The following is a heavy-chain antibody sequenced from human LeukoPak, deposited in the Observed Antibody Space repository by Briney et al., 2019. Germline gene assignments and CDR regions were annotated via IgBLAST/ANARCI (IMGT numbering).Heavy chain of an antibody. Sequence: PGGPLRLSCAASGFIFSNLWMTWVRQAPGKGLEWVANIKQDGSEKYYVDSVKGRFTISRDNAKNSLYLQMNSLRAEDTAVYYCARDLGIAVGGDYWGQGTLVTVSS. CDR2: IKQDGSEK. D-gene: IGHD6-13*01. CDR3: ARDLGIAVGGDY. J-gene: IGHJ4*02. V-gene: IGHV3-7*01. CDR1: GFIFSNLW.